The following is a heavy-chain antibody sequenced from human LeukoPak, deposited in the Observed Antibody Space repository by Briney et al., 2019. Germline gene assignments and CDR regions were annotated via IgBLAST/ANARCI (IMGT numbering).Heavy chain of an antibody. CDR1: GFTFSPYW. J-gene: IGHJ4*02. Sequence: GGSLRLSCAASGFTFSPYWMHWVRQALGKGLVWVSRINGDGSSTGYADSVKGRFTISRDNAKNTLYLQMNSLRAEDTAVYYCAREASPGRLDYWGQGTLVTVSS. V-gene: IGHV3-74*01. D-gene: IGHD7-27*01. CDR2: INGDGSST. CDR3: AREASPGRLDY.